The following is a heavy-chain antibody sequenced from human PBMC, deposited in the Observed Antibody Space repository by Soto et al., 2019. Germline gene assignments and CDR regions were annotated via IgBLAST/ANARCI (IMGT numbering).Heavy chain of an antibody. V-gene: IGHV4-31*03. CDR1: GGSISSGGYY. CDR2: IYYSGST. D-gene: IGHD5-12*01. CDR3: ARTRGIVATIGYFDY. J-gene: IGHJ4*02. Sequence: PSETLSLTCTVSGGSISSGGYYWSWIRQHPGKGLEWIGYIYYSGSTYYNPSLKSRVTISVDTSKNQFSLKLSSVTAADTAVYYCARTRGIVATIGYFDYWGQGTLVTVSS.